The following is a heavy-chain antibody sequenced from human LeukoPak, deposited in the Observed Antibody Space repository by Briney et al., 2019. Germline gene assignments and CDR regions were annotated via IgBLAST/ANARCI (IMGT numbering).Heavy chain of an antibody. CDR2: IYHSGST. Sequence: SETLSLTCTVSGGSTSSGGYSWSWIRQPPGKGLEWIGYIYHSGSTYYNPSLKSRVTISVDRSKNQFSLKLSSVTAADTAVYYCAREGAAGLDYWGQGTLVTVSS. J-gene: IGHJ4*02. D-gene: IGHD6-25*01. V-gene: IGHV4-30-2*01. CDR1: GGSTSSGGYS. CDR3: AREGAAGLDY.